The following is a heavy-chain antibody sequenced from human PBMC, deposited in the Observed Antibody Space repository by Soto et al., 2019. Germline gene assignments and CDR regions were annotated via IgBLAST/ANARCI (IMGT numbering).Heavy chain of an antibody. CDR1: GLTFRDYA. CDR2: ISGSLNSA. D-gene: IGHD3-3*01. J-gene: IGHJ1*01. V-gene: IGHV3-23*01. CDR3: AKDSGLPVFGGLIHALEI. Sequence: PGGYLRLSCAASGLTFRDYAMSWVRQAPVKGLEWVSTISGSLNSAFYAGSAKGRFTISRDTSNNTLYLQMNSLRAEDTAVYFCAKDSGLPVFGGLIHALEIRGQGTLVTVSS.